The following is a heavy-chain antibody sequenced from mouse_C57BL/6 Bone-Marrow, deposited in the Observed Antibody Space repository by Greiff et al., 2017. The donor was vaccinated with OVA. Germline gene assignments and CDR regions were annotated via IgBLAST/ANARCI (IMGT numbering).Heavy chain of an antibody. J-gene: IGHJ3*01. D-gene: IGHD1-1*01. CDR2: INPSTGGT. Sequence: VHVKQSGPELVKPGASVKISCKASGYSFTGYYMNWVKQSPEKSLEWIGEINPSTGGTTYNQKFKAKATLTVDKSSSTAYMQLKSLTSEDSAVYYCARSLITTVACHWGQGTLVTVSA. CDR1: GYSFTGYY. CDR3: ARSLITTVACH. V-gene: IGHV1-42*01.